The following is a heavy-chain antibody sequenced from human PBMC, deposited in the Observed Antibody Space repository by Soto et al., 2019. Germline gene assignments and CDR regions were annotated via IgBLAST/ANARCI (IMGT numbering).Heavy chain of an antibody. V-gene: IGHV4-31*03. J-gene: IGHJ2*01. CDR2: IYYSGST. D-gene: IGHD4-4*01. Sequence: QVQLQESGPGLVKPSQTLSLTCTVSGGSISSGGYYWSWIRQHPGKGLEWIGYIYYSGSTYYNTSLKSRVTKSVDTSKNQFSLKLSSVTTADTAVYYCARGPMTTVTQDYWYFDLWGRGTLVTVSS. CDR1: GGSISSGGYY. CDR3: ARGPMTTVTQDYWYFDL.